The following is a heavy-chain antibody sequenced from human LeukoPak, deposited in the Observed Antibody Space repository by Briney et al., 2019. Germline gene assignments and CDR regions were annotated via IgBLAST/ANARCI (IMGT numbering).Heavy chain of an antibody. CDR1: GGSISSSSYY. CDR2: IYYSGST. Sequence: SETLSLTCTVSGGSISSSSYYWGWIHQPPGRGLEWIGSIYYSGSTYYNPSLKSRVTISVDTSKNQFSLKLSSVTAADTAVYYCARDRAHYYDSSGFGDAFDIWGQGTMVTVSS. V-gene: IGHV4-39*07. J-gene: IGHJ3*02. CDR3: ARDRAHYYDSSGFGDAFDI. D-gene: IGHD3-22*01.